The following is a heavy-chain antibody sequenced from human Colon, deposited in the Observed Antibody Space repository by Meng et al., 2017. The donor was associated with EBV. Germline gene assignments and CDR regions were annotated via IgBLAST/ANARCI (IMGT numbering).Heavy chain of an antibody. D-gene: IGHD5-24*01. CDR1: GGSICSGGYY. Sequence: VRRQASAPGLVNPSQTRSHTSTVSGGSICSGGYYWSWIRQYPGKGLEWIGYIYYSGSTHYNPSLKSRVTTSRATSKNLFSLKLSSVTAADTSVYYCARGPSRWLQFYFDYWGQGTLVTVSS. CDR3: ARGPSRWLQFYFDY. J-gene: IGHJ4*02. CDR2: IYYSGST. V-gene: IGHV4-31*03.